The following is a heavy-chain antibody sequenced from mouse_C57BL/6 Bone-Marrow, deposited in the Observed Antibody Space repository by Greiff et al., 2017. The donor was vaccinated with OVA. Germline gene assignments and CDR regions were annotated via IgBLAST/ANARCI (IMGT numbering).Heavy chain of an antibody. CDR1: GFTFSSYG. CDR3: ARLGRGVDY. J-gene: IGHJ4*01. CDR2: ISSGGSYT. D-gene: IGHD4-1*01. V-gene: IGHV5-6*01. Sequence: EVKLMESGGDLVKPGGSLKLSCAASGFTFSSYGMSWVRQTPDKRLEWVATISSGGSYTYYPDSVKGRFTISRDNAKNTLYLQMSSLKSEDTAMYYCARLGRGVDYWGQGTSVTVSS.